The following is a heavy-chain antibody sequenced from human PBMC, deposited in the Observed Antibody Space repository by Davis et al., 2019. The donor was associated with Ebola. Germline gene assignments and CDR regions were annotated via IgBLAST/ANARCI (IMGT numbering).Heavy chain of an antibody. J-gene: IGHJ6*02. V-gene: IGHV4-39*01. D-gene: IGHD5-24*01. CDR2: IYYSGST. CDR1: DGSISSSSYY. Sequence: MPSETLSLTYTVSDGSISSSSYYWGWIRQPPGKGLEWIGSIYYSGSTYYNPSLKSRVTISVDTSKNQFSLKLSSVTAADTAVYYCARGRGMATSSKYYYYYGMDVWGQGTTVTVSS. CDR3: ARGRGMATSSKYYYYYGMDV.